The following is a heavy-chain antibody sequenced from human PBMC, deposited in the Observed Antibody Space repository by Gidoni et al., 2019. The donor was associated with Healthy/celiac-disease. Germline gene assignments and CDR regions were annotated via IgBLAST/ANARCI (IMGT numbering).Heavy chain of an antibody. V-gene: IGHV4-39*01. CDR1: GGSISSSSYY. CDR2: IYYSGST. Sequence: QLQLQESGPGLVKPSETLSLTCTVPGGSISSSSYYWGWIRQPPGKGLEWIGSIYYSGSTYYNPSLKSRVTISVDTSKNQFSLKLSSVTAADTAVYYCARATANSHVPDAFDIWGQGTMVTVSS. CDR3: ARATANSHVPDAFDI. J-gene: IGHJ3*02. D-gene: IGHD5-18*01.